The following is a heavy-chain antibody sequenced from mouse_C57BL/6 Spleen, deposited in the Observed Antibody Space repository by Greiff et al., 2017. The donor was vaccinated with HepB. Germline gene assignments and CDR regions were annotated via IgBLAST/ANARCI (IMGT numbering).Heavy chain of an antibody. Sequence: VQLQQSGAELVKPGASVKISCKASGYAFSSYWMNWVKQRPGKGLEWIGQIYPGDGDTNYNGKFKGKATLTADKSSSTAYMQLSSLTSEDSAVYFCARGIYGNYAMDYWGQGTSVTVSS. J-gene: IGHJ4*01. V-gene: IGHV1-80*01. D-gene: IGHD2-1*01. CDR2: IYPGDGDT. CDR1: GYAFSSYW. CDR3: ARGIYGNYAMDY.